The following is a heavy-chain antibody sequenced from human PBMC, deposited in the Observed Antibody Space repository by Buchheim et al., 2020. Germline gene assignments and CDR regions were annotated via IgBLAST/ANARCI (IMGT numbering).Heavy chain of an antibody. CDR3: ARETHHIPVAGHARVFDY. V-gene: IGHV3-33*01. CDR2: IWYDGSNK. D-gene: IGHD6-19*01. CDR1: GFTFSNYG. J-gene: IGHJ4*02. Sequence: QVQLVESGGGVVQPGRSLRLSCAASGFTFSNYGMHWVRQAPGKGLEWVAVIWYDGSNKLYADSVRGRFTISRDNSKNTRYLKMNSLRAEDTAVYYCARETHHIPVAGHARVFDYWGQGTL.